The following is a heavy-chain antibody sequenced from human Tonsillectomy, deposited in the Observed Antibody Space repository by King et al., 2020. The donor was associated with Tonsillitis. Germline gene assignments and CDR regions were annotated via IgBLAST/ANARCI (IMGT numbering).Heavy chain of an antibody. CDR1: GFAFSDNA. CDR2: ISGSGGRK. CDR3: TKDFSSAY. V-gene: IGHV3-23*04. D-gene: IGHD6-6*01. Sequence: VQLVESGGGLVQPGGSLRLSCAASGFAFSDNAMTWVLQAPGTGLEGVSSISGSGGRKHYADSVKVRFTVSRDNSKNTLYLQMNTLRADDAAVYYCTKDFSSAYWGQGTLVTVSS. J-gene: IGHJ4*02.